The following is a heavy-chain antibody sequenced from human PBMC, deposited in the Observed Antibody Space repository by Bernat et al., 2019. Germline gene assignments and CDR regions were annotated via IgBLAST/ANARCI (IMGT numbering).Heavy chain of an antibody. J-gene: IGHJ4*02. CDR3: ARAVPERQLGTGGDY. Sequence: QVQLVESGGGVVQPGRSLRLSCAASGFTFSSYAMHWVRQAPAKGLEWVAVISYDGSNKYYADSVKDRFTISRDNSKNTLYLQMNSLRAEDTAVYYCARAVPERQLGTGGDYWGQGTLVTVSS. CDR2: ISYDGSNK. V-gene: IGHV3-30-3*01. D-gene: IGHD6-13*01. CDR1: GFTFSSYA.